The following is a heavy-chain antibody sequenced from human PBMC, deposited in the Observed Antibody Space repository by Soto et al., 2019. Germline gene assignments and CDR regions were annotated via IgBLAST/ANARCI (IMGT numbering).Heavy chain of an antibody. CDR3: ARGHGGN. CDR1: GGSFSGYY. D-gene: IGHD3-16*01. V-gene: IGHV4-34*01. J-gene: IGHJ4*02. CDR2: INHSGST. Sequence: SETLSLTCAVYGGSFSGYYWSWIRQPPGKGLEWIGEINHSGSTNYNPSLKSRVTISVDTSKNQFSLKLSSLTAADTAVYYCARGHGGNWGQGTLVTVSS.